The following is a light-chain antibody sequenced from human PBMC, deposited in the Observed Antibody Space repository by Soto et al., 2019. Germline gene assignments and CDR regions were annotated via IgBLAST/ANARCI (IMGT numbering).Light chain of an antibody. CDR1: LSVASN. V-gene: IGKV3-15*01. J-gene: IGKJ2*01. CDR3: QKYHNWSPQYS. CDR2: GSS. Sequence: EIVMTKSPASLSVSPGDGATLSCMASLSVASNVAWYQQKSGQGPRRLIHGSSTRALGGPARFRGSGSGTDFTLTISSLQSEDFAVYYCQKYHNWSPQYSFGQGTKLQIK.